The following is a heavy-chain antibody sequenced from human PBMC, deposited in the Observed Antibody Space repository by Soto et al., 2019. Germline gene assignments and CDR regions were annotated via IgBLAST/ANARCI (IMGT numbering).Heavy chain of an antibody. CDR2: IDPSDSYT. Sequence: PGESQKISCKGSGYSFTSYWISWVRQMPGKGLEWMGRIDPSDSYTNYSPSFQGHVTISADKSISTAYLQWSSLKASDTAMYYCARHFFRYCSSTSCPTGNWFDPWGQGTLVTVSS. V-gene: IGHV5-10-1*01. J-gene: IGHJ5*02. CDR3: ARHFFRYCSSTSCPTGNWFDP. CDR1: GYSFTSYW. D-gene: IGHD2-2*01.